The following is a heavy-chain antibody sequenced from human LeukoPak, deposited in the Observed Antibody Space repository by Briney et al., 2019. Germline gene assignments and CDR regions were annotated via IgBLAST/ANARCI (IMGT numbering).Heavy chain of an antibody. Sequence: PSGTLSLTCTVSGGSISSYYWSWIRQPPGKGLEWIGYIYYSGSTNYNPSLKSRVTISVDTSKNQFSLKLSSVTAADTAVYYCARATVNHIGYATVDAFDIWGQGTMVTVSS. V-gene: IGHV4-59*01. CDR1: GGSISSYY. CDR3: ARATVNHIGYATVDAFDI. J-gene: IGHJ3*02. CDR2: IYYSGST. D-gene: IGHD5-18*01.